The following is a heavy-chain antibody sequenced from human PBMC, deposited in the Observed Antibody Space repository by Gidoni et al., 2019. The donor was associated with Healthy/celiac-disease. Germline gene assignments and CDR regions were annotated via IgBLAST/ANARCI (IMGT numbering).Heavy chain of an antibody. CDR2: IYYSGST. CDR1: GGSISSYY. D-gene: IGHD3-22*01. V-gene: IGHV4-59*01. Sequence: QVQLQESGPGLVKPSETLSLTCTVSGGSISSYYRSWIRQPPGKGLEWIGYIYYSGSTNYNPSLKSRVTISVDTSKNQFSLKLSSVTAADTAVYYCARDDSSGYLVFDIWGQGTMVTVSS. J-gene: IGHJ3*02. CDR3: ARDDSSGYLVFDI.